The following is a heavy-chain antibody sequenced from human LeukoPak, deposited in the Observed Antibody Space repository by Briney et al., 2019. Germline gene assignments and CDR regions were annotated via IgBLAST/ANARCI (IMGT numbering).Heavy chain of an antibody. CDR1: GYSFTSYG. V-gene: IGHV1-18*01. J-gene: IGHJ5*02. CDR3: ARATTGRGNWFDP. CDR2: ISAYNGNT. Sequence: GASVKVSCKAAGYSFTSYGISWVRQAPGQGLEWMGWISAYNGNTNYAQKLQGRVTMTTDTSTSAAYMELRSLRSDDTAVYYCARATTGRGNWFDPWGQGTLVTVSS. D-gene: IGHD1-1*01.